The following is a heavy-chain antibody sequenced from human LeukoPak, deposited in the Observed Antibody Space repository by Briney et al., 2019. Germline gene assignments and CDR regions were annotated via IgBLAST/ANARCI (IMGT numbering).Heavy chain of an antibody. J-gene: IGHJ6*02. CDR1: GFTFSSYT. D-gene: IGHD2-15*01. CDR3: ARDPTPRYCSGGSCYTHYGMDV. V-gene: IGHV3-21*01. CDR2: ISSSSSYI. Sequence: AGGSLRLSCAASGFTFSSYTMNWVRQAPGKGLEWVSSISSSSSYIYYADSVKGRLTISRDNAKNSLYLQMNSLRAEDTAVYYCARDPTPRYCSGGSCYTHYGMDVWGQGTTVTVSS.